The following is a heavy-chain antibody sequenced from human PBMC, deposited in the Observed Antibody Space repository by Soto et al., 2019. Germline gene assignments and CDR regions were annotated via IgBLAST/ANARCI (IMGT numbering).Heavy chain of an antibody. CDR1: GFTFSSYA. V-gene: IGHV3-30-3*01. CDR3: AVEYDSSGYSDAFDI. D-gene: IGHD3-22*01. CDR2: ISYDGSNK. Sequence: QVQLVESGGGVVQPGRSLRLSCAASGFTFSSYAMHWVRQAPGKGLEWVAVISYDGSNKYYADSVKGRFTISRDNSKNKLYLQMNSLRAEDTAVYYCAVEYDSSGYSDAFDIWGQGTMVTVSS. J-gene: IGHJ3*02.